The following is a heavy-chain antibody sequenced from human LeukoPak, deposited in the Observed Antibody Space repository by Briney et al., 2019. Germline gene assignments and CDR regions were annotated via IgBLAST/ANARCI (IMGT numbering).Heavy chain of an antibody. CDR1: GFTFSSYS. CDR3: AGNNGMDV. V-gene: IGHV3-7*03. CDR2: VNRDGSGT. J-gene: IGHJ6*02. Sequence: GGSLRLSCAASGFTFSSYSMNWVRQAPGRGPEWVANVNRDGSGTYYLDSVKGRFTISKDNAKNSLYLQMNSLRAEDTALYHCAGNNGMDVWGQGTTVIVSS.